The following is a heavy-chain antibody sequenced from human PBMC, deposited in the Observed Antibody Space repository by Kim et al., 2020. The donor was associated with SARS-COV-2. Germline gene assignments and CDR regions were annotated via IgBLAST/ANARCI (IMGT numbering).Heavy chain of an antibody. Sequence: SETLSLTCAVYGGSFSGSYWSWIRQPPAKGLEWIGEINHSGSTNYNPSLKSRVTISVDTSKNQFSLKLSSVTAADTAVYYCARGGYGYYGSGSYYSRPNYCYMDVWGKGTTVTVSS. CDR3: ARGGYGYYGSGSYYSRPNYCYMDV. J-gene: IGHJ6*03. D-gene: IGHD3-10*01. CDR2: INHSGST. CDR1: GGSFSGSY. V-gene: IGHV4-34*01.